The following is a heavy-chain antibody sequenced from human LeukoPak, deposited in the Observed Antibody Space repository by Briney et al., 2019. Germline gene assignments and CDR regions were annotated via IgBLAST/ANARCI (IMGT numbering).Heavy chain of an antibody. J-gene: IGHJ4*02. Sequence: ASVKVSCKASGYTFTSYGISWVRQAPGQGLEWMGWISAYNGNTNYAQKLQGRVTMTTDTSTSTAYMELRSLRSDDTAVYYCARIFSHCSSPGCYHPFNYGGQEPRVTVSS. CDR2: ISAYNGNT. D-gene: IGHD2-2*01. CDR1: GYTFTSYG. CDR3: ARIFSHCSSPGCYHPFNY. V-gene: IGHV1-18*04.